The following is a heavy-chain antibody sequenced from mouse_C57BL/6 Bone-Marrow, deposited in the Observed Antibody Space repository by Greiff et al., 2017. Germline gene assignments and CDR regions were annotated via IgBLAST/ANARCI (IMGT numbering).Heavy chain of an antibody. CDR3: ARDGSSYSSGYSVAY. J-gene: IGHJ3*01. CDR2: ISSGGSCT. Sequence: EVQVVESGGDLVKPGGSLKLSCAASGFTFSSYGMSWVRQTPAKRLEWVATISSGGSCTYYPDSVKGRFTLSRDNAKNTLYLQMSSLQSEDTDRYDGARDGSSYSSGYSVAYWGQGTPVTVSA. D-gene: IGHD3-2*02. CDR1: GFTFSSYG. V-gene: IGHV5-6*01.